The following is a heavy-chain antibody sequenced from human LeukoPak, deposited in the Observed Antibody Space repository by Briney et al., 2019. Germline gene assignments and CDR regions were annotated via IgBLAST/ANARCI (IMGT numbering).Heavy chain of an antibody. Sequence: EASVTVSCKASGYTFTSYAMNWVRQAPGQGLEWMGWINTNTGNPTYAQGFTGRFVFSLDTSVSTAYLQISSLKAEDTAVYYCAREDDYVCGSYRSLLSGFDYWGQGTLVTVSS. J-gene: IGHJ4*02. CDR3: AREDDYVCGSYRSLLSGFDY. CDR1: GYTFTSYA. D-gene: IGHD3-16*02. CDR2: INTNTGNP. V-gene: IGHV7-4-1*02.